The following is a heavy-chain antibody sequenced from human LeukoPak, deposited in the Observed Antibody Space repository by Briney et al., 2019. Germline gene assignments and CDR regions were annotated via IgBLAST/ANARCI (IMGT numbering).Heavy chain of an antibody. D-gene: IGHD3-10*01. CDR2: ISGSGGST. J-gene: IGHJ4*02. CDR1: GFTFSSYA. CDR3: AKLPREFGWGSGSYRFDY. Sequence: QPGGSLRLSCAASGFTFSSYAMSWVRQAPGKGLEWVSAISGSGGSTYYADSVKGRFTISRDNSKNTLYLQMNSLRAEDTAVYYCAKLPREFGWGSGSYRFDYWGQGTLVTVSS. V-gene: IGHV3-23*01.